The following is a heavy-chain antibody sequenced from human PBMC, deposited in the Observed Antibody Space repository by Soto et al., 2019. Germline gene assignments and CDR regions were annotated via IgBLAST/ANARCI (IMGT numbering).Heavy chain of an antibody. J-gene: IGHJ6*03. CDR2: IKSKTDGGTT. Sequence: GGSLRLSCAASGFTFSNAWMSWVRQAPGKGLEWVGRIKSKTDGGTTDYAAPVKGRFTISRDDSKNTLYLQMNSLKTEDTAVYYCTTESILWFGEYYYYYYMDVWGKGTTVTVSS. CDR1: GFTFSNAW. V-gene: IGHV3-15*01. CDR3: TTESILWFGEYYYYYYMDV. D-gene: IGHD3-10*01.